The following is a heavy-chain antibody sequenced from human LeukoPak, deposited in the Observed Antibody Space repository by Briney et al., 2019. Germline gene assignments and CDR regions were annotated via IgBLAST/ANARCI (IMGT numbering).Heavy chain of an antibody. V-gene: IGHV4-59*12. CDR2: IYYSGST. D-gene: IGHD3-16*01. CDR3: ARALQGFPLGTDV. Sequence: KASETLSLTCTVSGGSISSYYWSWIRQPPGKGLEWIGYIYYSGSTNYNPSLKSRVTISVDTSKNQFSLKLSSVTAADTAVYYCARALQGFPLGTDVWGKGTTVTVSS. J-gene: IGHJ6*04. CDR1: GGSISSYY.